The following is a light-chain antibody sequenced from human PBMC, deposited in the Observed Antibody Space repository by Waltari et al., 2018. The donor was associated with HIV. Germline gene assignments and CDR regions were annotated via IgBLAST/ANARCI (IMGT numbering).Light chain of an antibody. Sequence: SYGLSQPPSVPVSPGQTASIPCFGDTLGDQYVSWYQQKTGQSPVLVVYQDTKRPSGIPDRFSGSNSGNTATLTISGTQAVDEADYYCQAWGINSVIFGGGTHLTVL. V-gene: IGLV3-1*01. J-gene: IGLJ2*01. CDR3: QAWGINSVI. CDR1: TLGDQY. CDR2: QDT.